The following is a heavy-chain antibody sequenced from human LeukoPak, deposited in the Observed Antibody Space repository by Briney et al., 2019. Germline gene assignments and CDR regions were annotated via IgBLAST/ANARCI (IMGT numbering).Heavy chain of an antibody. J-gene: IGHJ4*02. D-gene: IGHD6-19*01. CDR3: AKDHLAVAAAYFDY. V-gene: IGHV3-30*18. CDR2: LSYDGSNK. CDR1: GFTFSSYV. Sequence: GTSQRLSCAASGFTFSSYVMHWVRQAPGKGLEWVAFLSYDGSNKYYADSVKGRFTISRDNSKNTLYLQMSNLRPEDTAVYYCAKDHLAVAAAYFDYWGQGTLVTVSS.